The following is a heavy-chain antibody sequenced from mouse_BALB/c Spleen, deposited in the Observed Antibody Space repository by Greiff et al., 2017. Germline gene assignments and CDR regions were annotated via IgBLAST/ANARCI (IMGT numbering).Heavy chain of an antibody. CDR1: GFSLTSYG. CDR2: IWSGGST. D-gene: IGHD1-1*01. CDR3: ARNPYGSSYVYFDY. V-gene: IGHV2-2*02. J-gene: IGHJ2*01. Sequence: VQLQESGPGLVQPSQSLSITCTVSGFSLTSYGVHWVRQSPGKGLEWLGVIWSGGSTDYNAAFISRLSISKDNSKSQVFFKMNSLQANDTAIYYCARNPYGSSYVYFDYWGQGTTLTVSS.